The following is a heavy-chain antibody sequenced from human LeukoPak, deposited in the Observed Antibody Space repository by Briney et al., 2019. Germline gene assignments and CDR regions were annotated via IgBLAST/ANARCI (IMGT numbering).Heavy chain of an antibody. D-gene: IGHD2-21*02. CDR2: ISGSRGTT. Sequence: SAISGSRGTTYYADSVKRRFTISRDNSKNTLYLQMNSLRAEDRAVYYCAKDLCGGDSYSHYWGQGTLVTVSS. CDR3: AKDLCGGDSYSHY. V-gene: IGHV3-23*01. J-gene: IGHJ4*02.